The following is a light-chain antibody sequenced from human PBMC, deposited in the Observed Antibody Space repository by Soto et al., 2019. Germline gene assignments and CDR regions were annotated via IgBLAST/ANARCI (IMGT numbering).Light chain of an antibody. CDR2: DNY. V-gene: IGLV1-51*01. CDR1: SSNIGGNY. Sequence: QSVLTQPPSVSAAPGQKVTISCSGNSSNIGGNYVSWYQHLPGAAPKLLIYDNYRRRSGVPDRFSGSKSGTSATLDITGRQTGDEADYYCGTWEYIRSAAVFGGGTQLTVL. CDR3: GTWEYIRSAAV. J-gene: IGLJ7*01.